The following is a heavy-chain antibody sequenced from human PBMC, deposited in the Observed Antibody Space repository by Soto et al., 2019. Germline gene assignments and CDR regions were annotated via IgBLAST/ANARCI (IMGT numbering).Heavy chain of an antibody. CDR1: GGSIVSDKW. CDR3: ARASPYGDYALDY. V-gene: IGHV4-4*02. CDR2: INHRGST. Sequence: SSETLSLTCAVSGGSIVSDKWWSWVRQSPGKGLEWLGEINHRGSTIYNPSLKSRVTISVDTSRNQFYLKLRSVTAADTAVYYCARASPYGDYALDYWGQGTLVTVSS. J-gene: IGHJ4*02. D-gene: IGHD4-17*01.